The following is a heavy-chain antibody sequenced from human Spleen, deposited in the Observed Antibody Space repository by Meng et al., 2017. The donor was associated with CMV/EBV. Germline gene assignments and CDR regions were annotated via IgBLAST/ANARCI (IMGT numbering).Heavy chain of an antibody. Sequence: GGSLRLSCEASGFTFSRYTLNWVRQTPGKGLEWVSSISSTGRYIYYAGSVKGRFTISRDNAKNSLYLQMNSLRAEDTAMYYCARAGLGYCSVTSCYNDYWGQGTLVTVSS. CDR2: ISSTGRYI. J-gene: IGHJ4*02. V-gene: IGHV3-21*01. CDR3: ARAGLGYCSVTSCYNDY. D-gene: IGHD2-2*02. CDR1: GFTFSRYT.